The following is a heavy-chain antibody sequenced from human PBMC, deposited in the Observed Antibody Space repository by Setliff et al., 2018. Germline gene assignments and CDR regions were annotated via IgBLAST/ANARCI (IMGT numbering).Heavy chain of an antibody. V-gene: IGHV1-24*01. Sequence: ASVKVSCKVSGCTLTELSMHWVRQAPGKGLEWMGGFDPEDGETIYAQKFQGRVTMTEDTSTDTAYMELSSLRSEDTAVYYCATNSGGNTIDAFDIWGQGTMVTVSS. CDR2: FDPEDGET. J-gene: IGHJ3*02. CDR1: GCTLTELS. D-gene: IGHD2-15*01. CDR3: ATNSGGNTIDAFDI.